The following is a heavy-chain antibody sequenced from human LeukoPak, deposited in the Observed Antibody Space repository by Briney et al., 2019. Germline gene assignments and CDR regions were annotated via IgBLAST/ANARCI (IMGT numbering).Heavy chain of an antibody. CDR1: GFTFSSYS. CDR2: IWYDGSNK. J-gene: IGHJ6*03. D-gene: IGHD2-2*01. V-gene: IGHV3-33*08. CDR3: ARDNRYCSSTSCYFSGLWSYYYYYMDV. Sequence: PGGSLRLSCAASGFTFSSYSMNWVRQAPGKGLEWVAVIWYDGSNKYYADSVKGRFTISRDNSKNTLYLQMNSLRAEDTAVYYCARDNRYCSSTSCYFSGLWSYYYYYMDVWGKGTTVTDCS.